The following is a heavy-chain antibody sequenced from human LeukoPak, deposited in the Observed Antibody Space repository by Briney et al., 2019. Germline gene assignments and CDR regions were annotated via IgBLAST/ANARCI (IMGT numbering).Heavy chain of an antibody. Sequence: GGSLRLSCAASGFTFSNSAMSWVRQAPGNGLEYVSGITNTGGSTYYTDSVKGRFTISRDNSKKTLHLQMNSLRAEDTAVYYCAKDLGVAVWGQGTLVTVSS. CDR1: GFTFSNSA. V-gene: IGHV3-23*01. D-gene: IGHD2-8*01. CDR2: ITNTGGST. J-gene: IGHJ4*02. CDR3: AKDLGVAV.